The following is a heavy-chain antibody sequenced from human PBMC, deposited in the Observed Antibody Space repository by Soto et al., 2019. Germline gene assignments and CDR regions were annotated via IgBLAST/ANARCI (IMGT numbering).Heavy chain of an antibody. Sequence: QVQLVRSGGEVKKPGASVKLSCTASGYTFTSYGISWVRQAPGQGLEWMGWISAYNGKTNYAQNVQGRVTMTTHTSTRTAYMDLRSLRSDDTAVYYCVRAGDLNYYHGMDVWGQATTVTVSS. V-gene: IGHV1-18*01. CDR3: VRAGDLNYYHGMDV. CDR2: ISAYNGKT. CDR1: GYTFTSYG. J-gene: IGHJ6*02.